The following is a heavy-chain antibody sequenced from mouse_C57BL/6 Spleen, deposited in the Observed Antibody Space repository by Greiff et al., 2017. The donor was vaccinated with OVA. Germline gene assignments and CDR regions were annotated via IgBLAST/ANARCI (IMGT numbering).Heavy chain of an antibody. CDR2: INPSTGGT. V-gene: IGHV1-53*01. J-gene: IGHJ1*03. D-gene: IGHD2-12*01. Sequence: QVQLQQPGTELVKPGASVTLSCKASGYTFTSYWMHWVKQRPGPGLEWIGNINPSTGGTNYNEKFKSKATLTVDKSSSTAYMQRSSLTSEDSAVDYCARTISRWYDDVWGTGTTVTVSS. CDR3: ARTISRWYDDV. CDR1: GYTFTSYW.